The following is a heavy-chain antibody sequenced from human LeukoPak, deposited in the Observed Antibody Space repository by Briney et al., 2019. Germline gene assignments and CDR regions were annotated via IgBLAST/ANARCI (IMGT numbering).Heavy chain of an antibody. D-gene: IGHD5-18*01. V-gene: IGHV1-69*05. J-gene: IGHJ4*02. CDR1: GRTFTSYA. Sequence: SVKVSCKASGRTFTSYAISWVREAPGQGLEWMGRIIPIFGTANYAQKFQGRVTITTDESTSTAYMELSSLRSEDTAVYYCARAVSVGDTAIVLWGQGTLVTASS. CDR3: ARAVSVGDTAIVL. CDR2: IIPIFGTA.